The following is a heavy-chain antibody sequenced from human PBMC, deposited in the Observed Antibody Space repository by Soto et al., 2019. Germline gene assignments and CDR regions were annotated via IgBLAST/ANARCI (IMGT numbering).Heavy chain of an antibody. Sequence: GGSLRLSCAASGFTFSSYAMSWVHQAPGKGLEWVSAISGSGGSTYYADSVKGRFTISRDNSKNTLYLQMNSLRAEDTAVYYCAKSPRVQLYYYYYMDVWGKGTTVTVSS. CDR2: ISGSGGST. V-gene: IGHV3-23*01. CDR3: AKSPRVQLYYYYYMDV. CDR1: GFTFSSYA. D-gene: IGHD5-18*01. J-gene: IGHJ6*03.